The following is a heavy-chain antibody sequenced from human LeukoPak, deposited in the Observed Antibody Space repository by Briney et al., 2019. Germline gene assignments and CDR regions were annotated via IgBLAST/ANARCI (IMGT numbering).Heavy chain of an antibody. J-gene: IGHJ6*02. Sequence: ASVKVSCKASGGTFSSYAISWVRQAPGQGLEWMGGIIPIFGTANYAQKFQGRVTITADESTSTAYMELSSLRSEDTAVYYCASRVGGDKGYYYYYGMDVWGQGTTVTVSS. CDR3: ASRVGGDKGYYYYYGMDV. CDR2: IIPIFGTA. D-gene: IGHD2-21*01. V-gene: IGHV1-69*13. CDR1: GGTFSSYA.